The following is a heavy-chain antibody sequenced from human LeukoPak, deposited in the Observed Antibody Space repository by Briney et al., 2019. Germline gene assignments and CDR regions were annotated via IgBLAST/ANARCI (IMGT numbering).Heavy chain of an antibody. CDR2: ISWDGGST. CDR3: AKDRGEDFWSGYLDY. D-gene: IGHD3-3*01. J-gene: IGHJ4*02. Sequence: GGSLRLSCAASGFTFDDYAMHWVRQAPGKGLEWVSLISWDGGSTYYADSVKGRFTISRDNSTNSLYLQMNSLRAEDTALYYCAKDRGEDFWSGYLDYWGQGTLVTVSS. CDR1: GFTFDDYA. V-gene: IGHV3-43D*03.